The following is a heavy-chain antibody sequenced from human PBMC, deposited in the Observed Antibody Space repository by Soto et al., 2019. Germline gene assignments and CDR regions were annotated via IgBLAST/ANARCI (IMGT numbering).Heavy chain of an antibody. CDR3: ARDPRWGSGSYYIPSLDY. V-gene: IGHV3-30-3*01. CDR1: GFTFSSYA. D-gene: IGHD3-10*01. J-gene: IGHJ4*02. Sequence: PGGSLRLSCAASGFTFSSYAMHWVRQAPGKGLEWVAVISYDGSNKYYADSVKGRFTISRDNSKNTLYLQMNSLRAEDTAVYYCARDPRWGSGSYYIPSLDYWGQGTLVTVSS. CDR2: ISYDGSNK.